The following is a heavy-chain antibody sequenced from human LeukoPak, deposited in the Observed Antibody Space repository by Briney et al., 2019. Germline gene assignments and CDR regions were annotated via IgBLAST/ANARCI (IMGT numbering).Heavy chain of an antibody. CDR1: GGSFSGYY. V-gene: IGHV4-34*01. J-gene: IGHJ4*02. CDR3: ARGSQSLGYCSGGSCRAKIFDY. Sequence: SETLSLTCAVYGGSFSGYYWSWIRQPPGKGLEWIGEINHSGSTNYNPSLKSRVIISVDTSKNQFSLKLSSATAADTAVYYCARGSQSLGYCSGGSCRAKIFDYWGQGTLVTVSS. D-gene: IGHD2-15*01. CDR2: INHSGST.